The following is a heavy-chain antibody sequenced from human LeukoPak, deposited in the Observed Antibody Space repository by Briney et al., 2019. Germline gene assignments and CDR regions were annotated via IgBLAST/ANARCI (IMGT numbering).Heavy chain of an antibody. J-gene: IGHJ5*02. V-gene: IGHV1-2*02. D-gene: IGHD3-22*01. CDR2: INPNSGGT. CDR1: GYTFTSYD. Sequence: ASVKVSCKASGYTFTSYDINWVRQATGQGLEWMGWINPNSGGTNYAQKFQGRVTMTRDTSISTAYMELSRLRSDDTAVYYCARRTYYYDSSGYLGDNWFDPWGQGTLVTVSS. CDR3: ARRTYYYDSSGYLGDNWFDP.